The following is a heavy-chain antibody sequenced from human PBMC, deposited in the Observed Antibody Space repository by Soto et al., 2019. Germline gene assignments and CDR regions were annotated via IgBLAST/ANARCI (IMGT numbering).Heavy chain of an antibody. J-gene: IGHJ4*02. CDR2: MNPNSGNT. V-gene: IGHV1-8*01. D-gene: IGHD4-17*01. CDR1: GYTFSSYD. Sequence: ASVNGYCKGSGYTFSSYDINWVRQATGQGLEWMGWMNPNSGNTGYAQKFQGRVTMTRNTSISTAYMELSSLRSEDTAVYYCARTLYGDNVDYWGQGTLVTVSS. CDR3: ARTLYGDNVDY.